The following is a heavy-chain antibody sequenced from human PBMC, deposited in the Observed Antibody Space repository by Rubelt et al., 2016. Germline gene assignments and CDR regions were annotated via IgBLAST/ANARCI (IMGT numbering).Heavy chain of an antibody. V-gene: IGHV3-23*01. D-gene: IGHD2-21*02. J-gene: IGHJ3*02. CDR2: GST. Sequence: GSTYYADSVKGRFTISRDNSKNTLYLQMNSLRAEDTAVYYCAKVRTRGLAVTHDAFDIWGQGTMVTVSS. CDR3: AKVRTRGLAVTHDAFDI.